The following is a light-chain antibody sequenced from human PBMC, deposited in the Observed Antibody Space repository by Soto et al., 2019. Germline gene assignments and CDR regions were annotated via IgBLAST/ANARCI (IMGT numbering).Light chain of an antibody. Sequence: AIQMTQSPSSLSASVGDRVTISCRASQGIKNDLGWYQQKPGKAPKLLIYAASSLQSGVPSRFSGSGSGTDFTLTISSLQLEDFATYYCLQDYNDPYTFGQGTKLEI. V-gene: IGKV1-6*01. J-gene: IGKJ2*01. CDR2: AAS. CDR1: QGIKND. CDR3: LQDYNDPYT.